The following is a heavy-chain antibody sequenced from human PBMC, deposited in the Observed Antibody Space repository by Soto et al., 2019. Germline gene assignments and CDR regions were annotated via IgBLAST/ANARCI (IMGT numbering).Heavy chain of an antibody. J-gene: IGHJ4*02. CDR3: AHRRDKIAALGFSFDY. CDR1: GFSLTTSGVG. D-gene: IGHD2-15*01. CDR2: IYWDDDK. V-gene: IGHV2-5*02. Sequence: QITFKESGPTLVKPTQTLTLTCTFSGFSLTTSGVGVGWIRQPPGKGLEWIALIYWDDDKRYSPSLKSRLTITKDTSKNQVVLTMTNMDPVDTATYYCAHRRDKIAALGFSFDYWGQGTLVTVSS.